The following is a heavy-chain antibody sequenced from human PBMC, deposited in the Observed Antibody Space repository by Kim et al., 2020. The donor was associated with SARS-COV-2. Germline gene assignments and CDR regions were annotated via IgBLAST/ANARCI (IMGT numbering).Heavy chain of an antibody. D-gene: IGHD1-26*01. CDR2: FDPEDGET. J-gene: IGHJ3*02. CDR1: GYTLTELS. Sequence: ASVKVSCKVSGYTLTELSMHWVRQAPGKGLEWMGGFDPEDGETIYAQKFQGRVTMTEDTSTDTAYMELSSLRSEDTAVYYCATDGPSRYSGSSHRHRGASDIWGQGTMV. CDR3: ATDGPSRYSGSSHRHRGASDI. V-gene: IGHV1-24*01.